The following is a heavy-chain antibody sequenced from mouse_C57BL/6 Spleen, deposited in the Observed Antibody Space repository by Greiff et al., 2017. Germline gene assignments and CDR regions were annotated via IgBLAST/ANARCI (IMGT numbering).Heavy chain of an antibody. Sequence: EVKLMESGGGLVQPGGSLSLSCAASGFTFTDYYMSLVRQPPGKALELLGFLRNKSNGYTTEYSASVKGRFTMSIDNSKSILYLQMNALRAEDSATYSCARGDYYGSPWFAYWGQGTLVTVSA. J-gene: IGHJ3*01. D-gene: IGHD1-1*01. CDR1: GFTFTDYY. V-gene: IGHV7-3*01. CDR3: ARGDYYGSPWFAY. CDR2: LRNKSNGYTT.